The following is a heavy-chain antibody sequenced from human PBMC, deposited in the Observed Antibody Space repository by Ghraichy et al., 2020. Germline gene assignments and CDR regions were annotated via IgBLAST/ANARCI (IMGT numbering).Heavy chain of an antibody. V-gene: IGHV1-8*01. Sequence: ASVKVSCKASGYTFTSYDINWVRQATGQGLEWMGWMNPNSGNTGYAQKFQGRVTMTRNTSISTAYMELSSLRSEDTAVYYCARGLLRYFDWLLPYYYGMDVWGQGTTVTVSS. CDR3: ARGLLRYFDWLLPYYYGMDV. CDR2: MNPNSGNT. J-gene: IGHJ6*02. D-gene: IGHD3-9*01. CDR1: GYTFTSYD.